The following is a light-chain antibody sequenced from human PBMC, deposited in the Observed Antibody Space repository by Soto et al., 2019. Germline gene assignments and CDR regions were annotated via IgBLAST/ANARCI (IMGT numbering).Light chain of an antibody. CDR1: SNDVGGYEY. J-gene: IGLJ2*01. V-gene: IGLV2-11*01. CDR3: SSYAGRYTFVV. CDR2: DVS. Sequence: QSVLTQPRSVSGSPGQSVTISCTGTSNDVGGYEYVSWYQQRPGNDPKMMIYDVSRPPSWVPDRFSGSKSGNTASLTISGLHAEDEADYYCSSYAGRYTFVVFGGGTQLTVL.